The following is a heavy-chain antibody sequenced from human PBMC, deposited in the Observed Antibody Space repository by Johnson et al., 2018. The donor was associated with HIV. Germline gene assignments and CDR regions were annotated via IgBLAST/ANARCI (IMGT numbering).Heavy chain of an antibody. D-gene: IGHD3-22*01. Sequence: VQLVESGGGLVQPGGSLRLSCAASGFTFSSYAMSWVRQAPGKGLEWVSAISGSGGSTYYADSVKGRFTISRDNSKNTLYLQMNSLRAEDTAVYYCARRACYYDSSGYPVAFDIWGQGTMVTVSS. V-gene: IGHV3-23*04. CDR2: ISGSGGST. CDR1: GFTFSSYA. CDR3: ARRACYYDSSGYPVAFDI. J-gene: IGHJ3*02.